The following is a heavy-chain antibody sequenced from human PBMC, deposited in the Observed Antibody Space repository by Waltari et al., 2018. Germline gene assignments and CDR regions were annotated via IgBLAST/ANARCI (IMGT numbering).Heavy chain of an antibody. D-gene: IGHD2-15*01. Sequence: EVQLVQSGAEVKKPGESLKISCQGSGYSFTSHWLAWVRQMPGKAPEWMVITNPADSDTRDSPPFQGQGTISADKSISTAYLQWSSLNASDTAMYYCARRYCSGARCLYFDHWGQGTLVTVSS. CDR3: ARRYCSGARCLYFDH. J-gene: IGHJ4*02. CDR1: GYSFTSHW. CDR2: TNPADSDT. V-gene: IGHV5-51*01.